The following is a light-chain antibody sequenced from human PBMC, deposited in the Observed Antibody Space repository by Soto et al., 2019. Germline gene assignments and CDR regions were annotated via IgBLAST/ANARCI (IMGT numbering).Light chain of an antibody. CDR1: SSDVGGYNY. J-gene: IGLJ3*02. CDR2: DVS. V-gene: IGLV2-14*01. CDR3: SSDTSSSTLV. Sequence: QSALTQPASVSGSPGQSITISCTGTSSDVGGYNYVSWYQQHPGKAPKVMIYDVSNRPSGVSNRFSGSKSGNTASLTISGLQAEDEDDYYCSSDTSSSTLVFGGGTKVTVL.